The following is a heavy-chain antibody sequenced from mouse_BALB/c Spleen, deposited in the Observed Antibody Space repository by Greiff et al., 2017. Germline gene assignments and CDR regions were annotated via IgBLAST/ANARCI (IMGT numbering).Heavy chain of an antibody. CDR3: AREYCSSWGFAY. Sequence: EVHLVESGGGLVKPGGSLKLSCAASGFTFSSYAMSWVRQTPEKRLEWVASISSGGSTYYPDSVKGRVTISRDNARNILYLQMSSLMSEDTAMYYCAREYCSSWGFAYWGQGTLVTVSA. CDR2: ISSGGST. V-gene: IGHV5-6-5*01. D-gene: IGHD1-1*01. CDR1: GFTFSSYA. J-gene: IGHJ3*01.